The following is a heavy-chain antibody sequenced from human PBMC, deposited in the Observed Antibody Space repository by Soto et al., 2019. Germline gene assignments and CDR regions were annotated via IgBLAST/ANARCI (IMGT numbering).Heavy chain of an antibody. Sequence: QVQLQESGPGLVEPSQTLSLTCSVSGGSISNDGHYWSWIRQHPGKGLEWIGYIYYNGNTFYNPSLKGRVTISVDTSKNQFSLKLRSVTAADTAVYYCAREGQGIHFDFDPWGQGTLVTVSS. CDR3: AREGQGIHFDFDP. V-gene: IGHV4-31*03. CDR1: GGSISNDGHY. J-gene: IGHJ5*02. CDR2: IYYNGNT. D-gene: IGHD5-18*01.